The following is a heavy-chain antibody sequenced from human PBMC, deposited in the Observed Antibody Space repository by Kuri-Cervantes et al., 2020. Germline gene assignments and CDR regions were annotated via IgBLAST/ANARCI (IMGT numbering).Heavy chain of an antibody. CDR3: ARDPATYCGGDCYSFGAFDI. CDR1: GFTFSRNW. Sequence: GESLKISCAASGFTFSRNWMSWVRQAPGKGLEWVSVISAGGSGTYYADSVKGRFTISRDNSENTLYLQMNRLRAEDTAVYYCARDPATYCGGDCYSFGAFDIWGQGTMVTVSS. D-gene: IGHD2-21*02. J-gene: IGHJ3*02. CDR2: ISAGGSGT. V-gene: IGHV3-23*01.